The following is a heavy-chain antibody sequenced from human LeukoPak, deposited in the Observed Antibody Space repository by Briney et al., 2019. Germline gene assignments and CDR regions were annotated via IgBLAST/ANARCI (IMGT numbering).Heavy chain of an antibody. V-gene: IGHV3-23*01. CDR1: RFTFSTYA. D-gene: IGHD2-15*01. CDR3: AKSHSVAQRGYFDY. CDR2: ISDSGGST. Sequence: GGSLRLSCAASRFTFSTYAMSWVRQAPGKGLEWVSTISDSGGSTYYADSVKGRFTTSRDNSKNTLYVQMSSLRAEDTAVYYCAKSHSVAQRGYFDYWGQGTLVTVSS. J-gene: IGHJ4*02.